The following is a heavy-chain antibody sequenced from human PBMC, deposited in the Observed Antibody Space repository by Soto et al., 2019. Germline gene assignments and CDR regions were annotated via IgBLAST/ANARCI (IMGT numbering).Heavy chain of an antibody. CDR2: INAGNGNT. CDR1: GYSFTNYA. CDR3: AGAVAVPADFDY. V-gene: IGHV1-3*05. D-gene: IGHD6-19*01. Sequence: QVQLVQSGAEEKKPGASVKVSCKASGYSFTNYAMHWVRQAPGQGLEWMGWINAGNGNTKYSQKFQGRVTITRDTSASTAYMELSSLRSEDTAVYYCAGAVAVPADFDYWGQGTLVTVSS. J-gene: IGHJ4*02.